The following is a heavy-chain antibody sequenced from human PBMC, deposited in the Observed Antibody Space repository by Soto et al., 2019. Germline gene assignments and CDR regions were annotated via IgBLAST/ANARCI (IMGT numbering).Heavy chain of an antibody. CDR2: INFDESTT. V-gene: IGHV3-74*01. CDR3: AKDLPPILYYGDYPTPYYYFDS. J-gene: IGHJ4*02. D-gene: IGHD4-17*01. CDR1: GFTFSNYW. Sequence: PGGSLRLSCAASGFTFSNYWMHWVRQAPGKGLVRVSRINFDESTTTYADSVQGRFTISRDNAKNTLYLQLNSLRAEDTAVYYCAKDLPPILYYGDYPTPYYYFDSWGQGTLVTVSS.